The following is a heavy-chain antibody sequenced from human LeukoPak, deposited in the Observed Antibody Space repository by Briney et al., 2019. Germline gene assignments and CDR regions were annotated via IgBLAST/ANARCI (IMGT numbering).Heavy chain of an antibody. J-gene: IGHJ5*02. D-gene: IGHD2-2*01. CDR3: ASHCSSTSCYGENWFDP. CDR1: GGTFSSYA. CDR2: IIPILGIA. Sequence: SVKVSCKAPGGTFSSYAISWARQAPGQGLEWMGRIIPILGIANYAQKFQGRVTITADKSTSTAYMELSSLRSEDTAVYYCASHCSSTSCYGENWFDPWGQGTLVTVSS. V-gene: IGHV1-69*04.